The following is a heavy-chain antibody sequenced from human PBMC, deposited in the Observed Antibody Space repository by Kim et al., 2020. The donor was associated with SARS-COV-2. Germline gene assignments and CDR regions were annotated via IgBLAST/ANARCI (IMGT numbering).Heavy chain of an antibody. CDR3: ARGSSIIAVASYFDY. V-gene: IGHV1-69*13. CDR2: IIPIFGTA. J-gene: IGHJ4*02. Sequence: SVKVSCKASGGTFSSYAISWVRQAPGQGLEWMGGIIPIFGTANYAQKFQGRVTITADESTSTAYMELSSLRSEYTAVYYCARGSSIIAVASYFDYWGQGTLVTVSS. D-gene: IGHD6-19*01. CDR1: GGTFSSYA.